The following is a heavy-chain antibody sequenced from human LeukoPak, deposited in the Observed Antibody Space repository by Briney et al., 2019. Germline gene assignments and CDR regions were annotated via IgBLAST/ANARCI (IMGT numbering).Heavy chain of an antibody. V-gene: IGHV3-7*01. J-gene: IGHJ4*02. CDR3: ARETTGTTWEYYFDY. Sequence: GGSLRLSCAASGFTSSSYWMSWVRQAPGKGLEWVANIKQDGSEKYYVDSVKGRFTISRDNAKNSLYLQMNSLRAEDTAVYYCARETTGTTWEYYFDYWGQGTLVTVSS. CDR1: GFTSSSYW. D-gene: IGHD1-1*01. CDR2: IKQDGSEK.